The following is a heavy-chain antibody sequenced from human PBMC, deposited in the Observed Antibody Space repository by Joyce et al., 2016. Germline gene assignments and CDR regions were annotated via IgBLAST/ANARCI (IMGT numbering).Heavy chain of an antibody. CDR3: AKVRTIFGVAPKYYFDY. J-gene: IGHJ4*02. Sequence: QVQLVESGGGVVHPGRSLRLSCAASGFTFNNYAMNWVRQAPGGVLEWVAFTSYDGSRQYYTDSVKGRFTITRDNFRSTLYLQIDSLRPDDTAVYYCAKVRTIFGVAPKYYFDYWGQGTLVTVSS. V-gene: IGHV3-30*18. D-gene: IGHD3-3*01. CDR1: GFTFNNYA. CDR2: TSYDGSRQ.